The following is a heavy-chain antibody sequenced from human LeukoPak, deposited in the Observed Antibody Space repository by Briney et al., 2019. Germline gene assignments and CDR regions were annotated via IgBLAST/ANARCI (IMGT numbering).Heavy chain of an antibody. CDR1: GYTFSSYA. CDR2: ISGSGGSS. Sequence: PGGSLRLSCVASGYTFSSYAMSWVRQAPGRGLEWVSAISGSGGSSYYAVSVKGRFTISRDNSKNTLYLQMNSLRAEDTAVYYCAKDSNKVVPAAIDYYYYGMDVWGQGTTVTVSS. V-gene: IGHV3-23*01. CDR3: AKDSNKVVPAAIDYYYYGMDV. J-gene: IGHJ6*02. D-gene: IGHD2-2*02.